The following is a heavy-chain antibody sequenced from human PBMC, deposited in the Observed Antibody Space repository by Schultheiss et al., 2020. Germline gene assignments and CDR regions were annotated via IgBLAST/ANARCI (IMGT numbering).Heavy chain of an antibody. CDR3: AKSPDYYDSSGVFDY. CDR2: ISYDGSNK. V-gene: IGHV3-30*18. D-gene: IGHD3-22*01. Sequence: GGSLRLSCAASGFTFSSYGMHWVRQAPGKGLEWVAVISYDGSNKYYADSVKGRFTISRDNSKNTLYLQMNSLRAEDTALYYCAKSPDYYDSSGVFDYWGQGTLVTGSS. CDR1: GFTFSSYG. J-gene: IGHJ4*02.